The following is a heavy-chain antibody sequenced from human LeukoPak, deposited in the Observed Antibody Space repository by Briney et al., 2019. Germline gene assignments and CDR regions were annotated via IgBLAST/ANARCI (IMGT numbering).Heavy chain of an antibody. Sequence: SETLSLTCAVYGGSFSGYYWSWIRQPPGKGLEWIGETNHSGRTNYNPSLKSRVTISVDTSKNQFSLKLSSVTAADTAVYYCARSASYYFDYWGQGTLVTVSS. J-gene: IGHJ4*02. V-gene: IGHV4-34*01. CDR2: TNHSGRT. CDR3: ARSASYYFDY. CDR1: GGSFSGYY.